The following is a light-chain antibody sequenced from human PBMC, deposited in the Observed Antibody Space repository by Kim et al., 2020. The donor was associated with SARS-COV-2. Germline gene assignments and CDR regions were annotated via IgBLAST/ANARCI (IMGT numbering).Light chain of an antibody. CDR2: YNI. Sequence: SYELTQPPSVSVAPGKTATITCGGDNIRRLSVHWYQQRPGQAPVLVSYYNIDRPSGMPERFSGSNSGNSATLTITRAEAGDEADYYCQVWDTTSDHPVFGGGTKLTVL. CDR1: NIRRLS. J-gene: IGLJ3*02. V-gene: IGLV3-21*04. CDR3: QVWDTTSDHPV.